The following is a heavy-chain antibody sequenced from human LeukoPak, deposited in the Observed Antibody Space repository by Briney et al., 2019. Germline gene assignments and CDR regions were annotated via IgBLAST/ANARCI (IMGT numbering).Heavy chain of an antibody. Sequence: GASVKVSCKAYDYTFTSYAVHWVRQAPGQRLEWMGWISGGNGNTKYSQKFQGRVTITRDTSASTAYMELSSLRSEDTAVYYCARDRRGVYYYDSSGYNNWFDPWGQGTLVTVSS. CDR3: ARDRRGVYYYDSSGYNNWFDP. V-gene: IGHV1-3*01. CDR2: ISGGNGNT. CDR1: DYTFTSYA. D-gene: IGHD3-22*01. J-gene: IGHJ5*02.